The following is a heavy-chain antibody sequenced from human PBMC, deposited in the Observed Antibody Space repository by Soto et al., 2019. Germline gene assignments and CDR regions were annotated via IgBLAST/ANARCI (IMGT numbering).Heavy chain of an antibody. CDR3: ARRGPLNNIEVVPDYFGLDV. J-gene: IGHJ6*02. CDR1: GFTFRDYY. CDR2: ISSGGSSK. Sequence: QEQLVESGGGLVKPGGSLRLSCEASGFTFRDYYMSWIRQAPGKVLEWISYISSGGSSKFYTESVKGRFTISRDIAKNSLYLQMDGLRVEDTGVYFCARRGPLNNIEVVPDYFGLDVWGQGTTVTVSS. D-gene: IGHD2-15*01. V-gene: IGHV3-11*01.